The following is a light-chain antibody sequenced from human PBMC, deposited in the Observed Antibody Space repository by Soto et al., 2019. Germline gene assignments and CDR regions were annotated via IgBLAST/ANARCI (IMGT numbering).Light chain of an antibody. J-gene: IGKJ1*01. CDR1: QSVSSSY. V-gene: IGKV3-15*01. Sequence: EIVLTQSPGTLSLSPGERATLSCSASQSVSSSYLAWYQQKPGQAPRLLIYAASTRATGIPARFSGSGSGTEFTLIISSLQSEDCAVYYCQQYNNWPGTFGQGTKVDIK. CDR2: AAS. CDR3: QQYNNWPGT.